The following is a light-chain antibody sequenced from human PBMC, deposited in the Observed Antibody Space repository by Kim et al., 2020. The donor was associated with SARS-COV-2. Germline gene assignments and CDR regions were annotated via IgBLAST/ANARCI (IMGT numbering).Light chain of an antibody. CDR3: QQYGSSPYT. J-gene: IGKJ2*01. V-gene: IGKV3-20*01. Sequence: EIVLTQSPGTLSLSPGERATLSCRASHSVSSSYLAWYQQKPGQAPRLLIYGASSRATGIPDRFSGSGSGTDFTLNISRLEAEDFAVYYCQQYGSSPYTFGQGTKLEI. CDR1: HSVSSSY. CDR2: GAS.